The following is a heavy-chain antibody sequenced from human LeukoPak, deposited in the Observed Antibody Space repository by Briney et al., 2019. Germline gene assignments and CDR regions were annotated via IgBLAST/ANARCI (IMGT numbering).Heavy chain of an antibody. D-gene: IGHD2-15*01. CDR2: MNPNSGNT. CDR1: GYTFTSYD. CDR3: ARVGGESHCSGGSCYPNDYGMDV. Sequence: ASVKVSCKASGYTFTSYDINWVRQATGQGLEWMGWMNPNSGNTGYAQKFQGRVTMTRNTSISTAYMELSSLRSEDTAVYYCARVGGESHCSGGSCYPNDYGMDVWGQGTTVTVSS. J-gene: IGHJ6*02. V-gene: IGHV1-8*01.